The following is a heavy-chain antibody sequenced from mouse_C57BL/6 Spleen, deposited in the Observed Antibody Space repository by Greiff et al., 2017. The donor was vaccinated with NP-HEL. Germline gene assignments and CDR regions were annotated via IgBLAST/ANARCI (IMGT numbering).Heavy chain of an antibody. CDR2: INPSSGYT. J-gene: IGHJ1*03. CDR1: GYTFTSYT. Sequence: QVQLKESGAELARPGASVKMSCKASGYTFTSYTMHWVKQRPGQGLEWIGYINPSSGYTKYNQKFKDKATLTADKSSSTAYMQLSSLTSEDSAVYYCASSIYYYGSSYWYFDVWGTGTTVTVSS. V-gene: IGHV1-4*01. D-gene: IGHD1-1*01. CDR3: ASSIYYYGSSYWYFDV.